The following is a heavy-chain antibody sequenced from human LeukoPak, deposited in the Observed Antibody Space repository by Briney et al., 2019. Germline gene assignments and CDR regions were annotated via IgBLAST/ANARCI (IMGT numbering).Heavy chain of an antibody. J-gene: IGHJ4*02. Sequence: ASVKVSCKASGYTFTGYYMHWVRQAPGQGLEWMGWINPNSGGTNYAQNFQGRVTMTRDTSISTAYMELSRLRSDDTAVYYCATVGGYSYGARGGSFDYWGQGTLVTVSS. CDR2: INPNSGGT. D-gene: IGHD5-18*01. V-gene: IGHV1-2*02. CDR1: GYTFTGYY. CDR3: ATVGGYSYGARGGSFDY.